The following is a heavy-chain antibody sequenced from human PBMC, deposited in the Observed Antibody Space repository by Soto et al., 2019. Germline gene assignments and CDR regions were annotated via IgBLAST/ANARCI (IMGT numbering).Heavy chain of an antibody. V-gene: IGHV4-34*01. Sequence: PSETLSLTCAVYGGSFSGYYWSWIRQPPGKGLEWIGEINHSGSTNYNPSLKSRVTISVDTSKNQFSLELSSVTAADTAVYYCARASSLTIFGVVIMWYFDYWGQGTLVTVSS. D-gene: IGHD3-3*01. CDR2: INHSGST. J-gene: IGHJ4*02. CDR3: ARASSLTIFGVVIMWYFDY. CDR1: GGSFSGYY.